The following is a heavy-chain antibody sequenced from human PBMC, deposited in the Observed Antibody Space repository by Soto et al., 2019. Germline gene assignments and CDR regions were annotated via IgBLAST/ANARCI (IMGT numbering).Heavy chain of an antibody. CDR2: ITSSGTNM. CDR3: ARGNSPVNVY. CDR1: GFTFSSYS. V-gene: IGHV3-21*05. J-gene: IGHJ4*02. Sequence: EVQLVESGGGLVKPGGSLRLSCAASGFTFSSYSMNWVRQAPGKGLEWISYITSSGTNMYYADSVKGRFTVSRDNANNSLYLQMHSLRAEDTAIYYCARGNSPVNVYWGQGTLVTVSS. D-gene: IGHD3-16*02.